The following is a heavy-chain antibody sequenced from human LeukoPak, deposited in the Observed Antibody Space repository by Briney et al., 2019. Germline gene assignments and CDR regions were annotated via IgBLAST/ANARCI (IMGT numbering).Heavy chain of an antibody. CDR3: ARQISSYDSSGYYYYFDY. J-gene: IGHJ4*02. D-gene: IGHD3-22*01. CDR1: GGSLSSYY. V-gene: IGHV4-59*01. CDR2: IYYSGST. Sequence: SETLSLTCTVSGGSLSSYYWSWIRQPPGKGLEWIGYIYYSGSTNYNPSLKSRVTISVDTSKNQFSLKLSSVTAADTAVYYCARQISSYDSSGYYYYFDYWGQGTLVTVSS.